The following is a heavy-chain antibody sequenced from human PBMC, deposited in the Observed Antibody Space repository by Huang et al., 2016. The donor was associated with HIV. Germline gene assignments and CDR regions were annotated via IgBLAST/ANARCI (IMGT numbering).Heavy chain of an antibody. CDR1: GGALSGYY. J-gene: IGHJ5*02. CDR3: ARDATKNPRGWFDP. Sequence: QVHLQQWGAGLLKSAENLSLTCAVYGGALSGYYWSWLRQTPGKGLEWIGEINHLGSPNYNPSLKRRVSISMDGSKKQFSLKLRSISDADTAVYFCARDATKNPRGWFDPWGQGTLVTVSS. V-gene: IGHV4-34*02. CDR2: INHLGSP. D-gene: IGHD3-10*01.